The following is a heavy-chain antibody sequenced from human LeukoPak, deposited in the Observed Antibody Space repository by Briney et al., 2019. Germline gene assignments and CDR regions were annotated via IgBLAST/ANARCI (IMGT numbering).Heavy chain of an antibody. CDR1: GFTFSNYA. D-gene: IGHD3-22*01. V-gene: IGHV3-64*01. CDR3: ASRDSSGY. Sequence: QPGGSLRLSCAASGFTFSNYAMHWVRQAPGKGLEYVSGISSNGGDTYYANSVKGRFTISRDNSKNTLYFQMGSLRAEDMAMYYCASRDSSGYWGQGTLVTVPS. CDR2: ISSNGGDT. J-gene: IGHJ4*02.